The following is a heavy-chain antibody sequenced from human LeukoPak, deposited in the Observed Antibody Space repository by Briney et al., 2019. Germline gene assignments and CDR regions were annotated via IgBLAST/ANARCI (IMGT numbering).Heavy chain of an antibody. CDR3: ARIDGSGRTGNRYYYYYYGMDV. CDR1: GFTFSSYW. Sequence: PGGSLRLSCAASGFTFSSYWMHWVRQAPGKGLVWVSRINSDGSSTSYADSVKGRLTISRDNAKNTLYLQMNSLRAEDTAVYYCARIDGSGRTGNRYYYYYYGMDVWGQGTTVTVSS. J-gene: IGHJ6*02. V-gene: IGHV3-74*01. D-gene: IGHD3-10*01. CDR2: INSDGSST.